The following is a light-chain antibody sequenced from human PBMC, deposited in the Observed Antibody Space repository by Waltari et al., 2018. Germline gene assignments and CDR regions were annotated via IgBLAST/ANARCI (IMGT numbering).Light chain of an antibody. V-gene: IGLV2-14*01. CDR2: GVS. CDR1: RSDVGGSYD. CDR3: SSYTSSSTWV. Sequence: QSALTQPASVSGSPGQSITISCTRTRSDVGGSYDVSWYQQDPGKAPNVMIYGVSKRPSGVSNRFSGSKSGNTAFLTISGLQAEDEADYYCSSYTSSSTWVFGGGTKLTVL. J-gene: IGLJ3*02.